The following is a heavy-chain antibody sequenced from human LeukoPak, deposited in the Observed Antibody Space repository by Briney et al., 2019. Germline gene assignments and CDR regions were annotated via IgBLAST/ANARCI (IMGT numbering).Heavy chain of an antibody. Sequence: PSETLSLTCTVSGGSISSGGYYWSWIRQHPGKGLEWIGYIYYSGSTYYNPSLKSRVTISVDTSKNQFSLKLSPVTAADTAVYYCASSRLLGYFQHWGQGTLVTVSS. CDR3: ASSRLLGYFQH. D-gene: IGHD3-22*01. J-gene: IGHJ1*01. V-gene: IGHV4-31*03. CDR1: GGSISSGGYY. CDR2: IYYSGST.